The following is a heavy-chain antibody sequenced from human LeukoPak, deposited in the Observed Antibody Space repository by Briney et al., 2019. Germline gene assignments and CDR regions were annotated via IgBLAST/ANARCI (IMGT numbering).Heavy chain of an antibody. J-gene: IGHJ4*02. V-gene: IGHV4-4*02. CDR2: IYNTGST. Sequence: KTSETLSLTCAVSGGSISSTHWWTWVRQPPGKGLEWIGYIYNTGSTNYNPSLKSRVTISVDTSKNQVSLKVSSVTAADTAVYYCAKAGTYYYDSSGYHQIGTHDYWGQGTLVTVSS. CDR1: GGSISSTHW. D-gene: IGHD3-22*01. CDR3: AKAGTYYYDSSGYHQIGTHDY.